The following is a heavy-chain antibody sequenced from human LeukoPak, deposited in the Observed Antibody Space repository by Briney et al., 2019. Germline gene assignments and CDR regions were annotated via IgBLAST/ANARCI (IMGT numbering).Heavy chain of an antibody. CDR2: IRGSGDST. J-gene: IGHJ4*02. CDR1: AFTFNSYA. D-gene: IGHD5-24*01. Sequence: GGSLRLSCAASAFTFNSYAMSWVRQAPGMGLEWVSSIRGSGDSTYSADSVKGRFTISRDNSRNALFLQMNSLRAEDTAVYYCAKEIGDGYNYPIDYWGQGTLVTVSS. CDR3: AKEIGDGYNYPIDY. V-gene: IGHV3-23*01.